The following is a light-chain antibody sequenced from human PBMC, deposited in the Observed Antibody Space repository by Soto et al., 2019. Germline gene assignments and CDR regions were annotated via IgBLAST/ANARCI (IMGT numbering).Light chain of an antibody. CDR3: QQANTFPIT. CDR2: TAS. J-gene: IGKJ5*01. V-gene: IGKV1-12*01. Sequence: DIQMTQSPSSVSASVGDRVTITCRASQDISSWLAWYQQKPGKAPNLLIYTASSLQSGVPSRFSGSGYGTDFTLTISSLQPEDFATYYGQQANTFPITVGQGKRLEI. CDR1: QDISSW.